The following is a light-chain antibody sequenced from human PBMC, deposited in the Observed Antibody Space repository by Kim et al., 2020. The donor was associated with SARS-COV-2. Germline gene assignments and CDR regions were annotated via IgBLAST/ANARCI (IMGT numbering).Light chain of an antibody. CDR2: LNSAGSH. CDR3: QTWSTGIRV. CDR1: TGHSRYK. Sequence: ASVTLTCTLSTGHSRYKIASHTQRPEKRHRYLIKLNSAGSHRKGDGLPDRFSGSGSGAERYLTISSLQSEDEANYFCQTWSTGIRVFGGGTRLTVL. J-gene: IGLJ3*02. V-gene: IGLV4-69*01.